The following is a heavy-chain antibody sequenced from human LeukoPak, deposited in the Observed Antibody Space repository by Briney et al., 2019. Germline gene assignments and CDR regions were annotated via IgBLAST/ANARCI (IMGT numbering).Heavy chain of an antibody. D-gene: IGHD1-7*01. CDR2: ISSSSDYI. V-gene: IGHV3-21*01. Sequence: GGSLRLSCAASGFTFSSYTMNWVRQAPGKGLEWVSSISSSSDYIYYADSVKGRFTISRDNAKNSLYLQMNSLRAEDTSLYYCARDSTGTTSGWFDPWGQGTLVTVSS. J-gene: IGHJ5*02. CDR3: ARDSTGTTSGWFDP. CDR1: GFTFSSYT.